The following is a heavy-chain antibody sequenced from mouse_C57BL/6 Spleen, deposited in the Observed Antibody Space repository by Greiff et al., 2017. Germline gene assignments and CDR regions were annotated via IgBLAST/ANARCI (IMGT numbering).Heavy chain of an antibody. CDR1: GYTFTDYN. CDR3: ASITTVGDDY. D-gene: IGHD1-1*01. V-gene: IGHV1-22*01. Sequence: VQLKESGPELVKPGASVKMSCKASGYTFTDYNMHWVKQSHGKSLEWIGYINPNNGGTSYNQKFKGKATLTVNKSSSTAYMELRSLTSEDSAVYYCASITTVGDDYWGQGTTLTVSS. J-gene: IGHJ2*01. CDR2: INPNNGGT.